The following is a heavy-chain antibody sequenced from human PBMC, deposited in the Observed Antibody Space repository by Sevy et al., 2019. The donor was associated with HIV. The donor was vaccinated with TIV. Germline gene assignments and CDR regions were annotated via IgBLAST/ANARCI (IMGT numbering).Heavy chain of an antibody. CDR2: IYYSGST. CDR3: ATIAVAGTRDKLDYYYYYGMDV. D-gene: IGHD6-19*01. CDR1: GGSISSSSYY. J-gene: IGHJ6*02. Sequence: SETLSLTCTVSGGSISSSSYYWGWIRQPPGKGLEWIGSIYYSGSTYYNPSLKSRVTISVDTSKNQFSLKLSSVTAADTAVYYCATIAVAGTRDKLDYYYYYGMDVWGQWTTVTVSS. V-gene: IGHV4-39*01.